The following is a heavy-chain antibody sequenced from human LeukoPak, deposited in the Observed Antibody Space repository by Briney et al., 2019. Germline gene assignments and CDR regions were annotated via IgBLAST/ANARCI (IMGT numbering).Heavy chain of an antibody. J-gene: IGHJ6*02. CDR2: ISGSGGST. V-gene: IGHV3-23*01. D-gene: IGHD2-2*01. CDR3: ASTQPEVVPPYYYYYGMDV. CDR1: GFTFSSYA. Sequence: GGSLRLSCAASGFTFSSYAMSWVRQAPGKGLEWVSAISGSGGSTYYADSVKGRFTISRDNSKNTLYLQMNSLRAEDTAVYYCASTQPEVVPPYYYYYGMDVWGQGTKVTVSS.